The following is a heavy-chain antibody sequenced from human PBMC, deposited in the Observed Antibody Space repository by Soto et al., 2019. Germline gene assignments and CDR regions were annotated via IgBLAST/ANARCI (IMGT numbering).Heavy chain of an antibody. CDR2: IRNTPSTI. CDR3: ARDRNWGFDY. J-gene: IGHJ4*02. Sequence: AQLVESGGGLVQPGESLRLSCVASGFSFSVYSMNWVRQAPGKGLEWISYIRNTPSTIYYADSVKGRFTISTDSDKKSLYLQMDSLRTEDTAVYYCARDRNWGFDYWGQGALVTVSS. D-gene: IGHD7-27*01. V-gene: IGHV3-48*01. CDR1: GFSFSVYS.